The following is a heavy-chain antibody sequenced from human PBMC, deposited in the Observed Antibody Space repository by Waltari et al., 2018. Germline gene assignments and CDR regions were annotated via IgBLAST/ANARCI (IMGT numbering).Heavy chain of an antibody. D-gene: IGHD5-12*01. CDR2: IYPGGSDA. Sequence: EVQLAQSGAEVKKPGESLKIYCQGSGYIFTTYWIGWVRQMPGKGLELIGIIYPGGSDAKYRPSFQGQVTISADKSINTAYLQWSSLKASDTAMYYCARDVARDAFDMWGQGTRVTVSS. CDR1: GYIFTTYW. V-gene: IGHV5-51*03. J-gene: IGHJ3*02. CDR3: ARDVARDAFDM.